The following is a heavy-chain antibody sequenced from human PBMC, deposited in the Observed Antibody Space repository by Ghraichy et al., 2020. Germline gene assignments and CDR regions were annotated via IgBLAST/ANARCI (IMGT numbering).Heavy chain of an antibody. CDR1: GGSFSGYY. V-gene: IGHV4-34*01. CDR3: ARGVPETELTYDTADY. D-gene: IGHD3-9*01. J-gene: IGHJ4*02. CDR2: INHSGST. Sequence: SQTLSLTCAVYGGSFSGYYWSWIRQPPGKGLEWIGEINHSGSTNYNPSLKSRVTISVDTSKNQFSLKLSSVTAADTAVYYCARGVPETELTYDTADYWGQGTLVTVSS.